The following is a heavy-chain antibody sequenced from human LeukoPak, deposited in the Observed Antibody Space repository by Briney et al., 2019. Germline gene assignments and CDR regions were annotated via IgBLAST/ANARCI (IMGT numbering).Heavy chain of an antibody. V-gene: IGHV3-23*01. CDR2: ISGSGGST. D-gene: IGHD6-19*01. Sequence: GGSLRLSCAASGFTFSSYAMSWVRQAPGKGLEWVSAISGSGGSTYYADSVKGRFTISRDNSKNTLYLQMNSLGAEDTAVYYCAKVSSETYSSGWYSQYFDYWGQGTLVTVSS. CDR1: GFTFSSYA. J-gene: IGHJ4*02. CDR3: AKVSSETYSSGWYSQYFDY.